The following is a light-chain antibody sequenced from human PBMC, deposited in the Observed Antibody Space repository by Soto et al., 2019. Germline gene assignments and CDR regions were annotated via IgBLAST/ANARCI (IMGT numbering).Light chain of an antibody. CDR1: ESISGW. J-gene: IGKJ1*01. Sequence: DIEMTQSPSTLSASIGDGVTITCRASESISGWLAWYQQQPGKAPKLLICDASNLESGVPTRFSGSGAGTEFTLAISSLQPDEFATYYCQQYNNYPRTFRQGTKVDIK. CDR2: DAS. CDR3: QQYNNYPRT. V-gene: IGKV1-5*01.